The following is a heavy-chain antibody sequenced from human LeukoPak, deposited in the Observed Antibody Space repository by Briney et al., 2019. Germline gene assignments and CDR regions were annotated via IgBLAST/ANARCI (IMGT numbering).Heavy chain of an antibody. CDR2: INSDGSTT. J-gene: IGHJ5*02. Sequence: GGSLRLSCAASGFTFSSYWMHWVRQAPGKGLVWISRINSDGSTTNYADSVKGRFTISRDNAENTLYLQMNSLRVEDTAVYYCTRRVSATRWFDPWGQGTLVTVSS. CDR1: GFTFSSYW. CDR3: TRRVSATRWFDP. V-gene: IGHV3-74*01. D-gene: IGHD2-15*01.